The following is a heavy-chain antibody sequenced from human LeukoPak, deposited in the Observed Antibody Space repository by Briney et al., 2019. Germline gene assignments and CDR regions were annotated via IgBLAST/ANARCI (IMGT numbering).Heavy chain of an antibody. CDR1: GYTLTSYY. CDR3: ARSSYCSSTSCYLFDY. CDR2: INPSGGST. D-gene: IGHD2-2*01. Sequence: ASVKVSCKASGYTLTSYYMHWVRQAPGQGLEWRGKINPSGGSTSYAQKFQGRVTMTRDTSTSTVYMELSSLRSEDTAVYYCARSSYCSSTSCYLFDYWGQGTLVTVSS. V-gene: IGHV1-46*01. J-gene: IGHJ4*02.